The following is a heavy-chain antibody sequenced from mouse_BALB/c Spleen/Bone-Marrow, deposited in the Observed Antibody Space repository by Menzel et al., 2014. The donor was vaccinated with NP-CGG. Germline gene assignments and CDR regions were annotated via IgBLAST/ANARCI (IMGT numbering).Heavy chain of an antibody. CDR1: GYAFSNYW. J-gene: IGHJ4*01. CDR3: ARRDGSTYYYAMDY. D-gene: IGHD1-1*01. V-gene: IGHV1-80*01. Sequence: QVQLQQSGAELVRPGSSVKISCKASGYAFSNYWMNWVKPRPGQGLEWIGQIYPGDGDTNYNGKFKGKATLTADKSSSTAYMQLSSLTSEDSEVYFCARRDGSTYYYAMDYWGQGTSVTVSS. CDR2: IYPGDGDT.